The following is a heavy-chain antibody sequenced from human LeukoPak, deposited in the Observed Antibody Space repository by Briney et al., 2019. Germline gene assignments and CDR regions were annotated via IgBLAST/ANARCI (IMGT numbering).Heavy chain of an antibody. CDR2: IHTTGST. CDR3: ARGGGNRHFDS. D-gene: IGHD2-15*01. CDR1: VGFTTYDY. Sequence: SETLSLTCSVSVGFTTYDYWNWIRQPAGKAPEWIGRIHTTGSTNYNPSLKSRLTMTLDKSKKQFALKVTSMTAADTALYYCARGGGNRHFDSWGQGILVTVSS. J-gene: IGHJ4*02. V-gene: IGHV4-4*07.